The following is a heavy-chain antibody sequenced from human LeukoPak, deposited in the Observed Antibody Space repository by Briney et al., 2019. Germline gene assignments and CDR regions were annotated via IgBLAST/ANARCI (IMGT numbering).Heavy chain of an antibody. CDR1: GFTFSSFA. J-gene: IGHJ4*02. V-gene: IGHV3-49*04. CDR3: TAYTLPITIFGVVMNPLDY. Sequence: GGSLRLSCAASGFTFSSFAMSWVRQAPGKGLEWVGFIRSKAYGGTTEYAASVKGRFTNSRDDSKSIAYLQMNSLKTEDTAVYYCTAYTLPITIFGVVMNPLDYWGQGTLVTVSS. CDR2: IRSKAYGGTT. D-gene: IGHD3-3*01.